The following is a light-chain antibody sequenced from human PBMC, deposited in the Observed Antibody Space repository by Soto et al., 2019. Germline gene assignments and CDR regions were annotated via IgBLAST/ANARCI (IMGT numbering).Light chain of an antibody. Sequence: QSALTQPPSASGSPGLSVTISCTGTSRDVGGYNYVSWYQQHPGKAPKLMIYEVSKRPSGVPDRFSGSKSGNTASLTVSGLQAEDEADYYCSSYAGSNNLVFGGGTKVTVL. CDR3: SSYAGSNNLV. J-gene: IGLJ2*01. V-gene: IGLV2-8*01. CDR2: EVS. CDR1: SRDVGGYNY.